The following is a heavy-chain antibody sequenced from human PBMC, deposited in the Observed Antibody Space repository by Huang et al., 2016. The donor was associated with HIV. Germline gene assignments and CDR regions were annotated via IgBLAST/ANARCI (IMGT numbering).Heavy chain of an antibody. Sequence: EVQLVQSGGVAIKPGGSLRRSCAASGFPFRDYHMHWVRQGQGKGQEWVALSSGDGSTTKYGDSVKGRFTISRDNSKDSLYLQMNSLKTEDTAFYYCTGIFYDSTGYYYHYWGQGTLVTVSS. J-gene: IGHJ4*02. CDR1: GFPFRDYH. D-gene: IGHD3-22*01. V-gene: IGHV3-43*01. CDR3: TGIFYDSTGYYYHY. CDR2: SSGDGSTT.